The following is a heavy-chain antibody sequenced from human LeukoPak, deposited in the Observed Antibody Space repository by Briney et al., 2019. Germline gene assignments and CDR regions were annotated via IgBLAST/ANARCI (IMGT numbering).Heavy chain of an antibody. CDR2: IYHSGST. J-gene: IGHJ3*02. CDR3: ARVRRSADAFDI. D-gene: IGHD3-10*01. CDR1: GGSISSSSYY. Sequence: SETLSLTCTVSGGSISSSSYYWGWIRQPPGKGLEWIGYIYHSGSTYYNPSLKSRVTISVDRSKNQFSLKLSSVTAADTAVYYCARVRRSADAFDIWGQGTMVTVSS. V-gene: IGHV4-39*07.